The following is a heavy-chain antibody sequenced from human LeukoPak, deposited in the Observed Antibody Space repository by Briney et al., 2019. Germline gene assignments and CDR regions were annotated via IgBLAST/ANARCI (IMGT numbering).Heavy chain of an antibody. Sequence: GGSLRLSCAASGFTFSSCWMSWVRQAPGKGLEWVANIKQDGSEKYYVDSVKGRFTISRDNAKNSLYLQMNSLRAEDTAVYYCARVRLWFGELWVDYWGQGTLVTVSS. CDR1: GFTFSSCW. V-gene: IGHV3-7*01. CDR3: ARVRLWFGELWVDY. D-gene: IGHD3-10*01. CDR2: IKQDGSEK. J-gene: IGHJ4*02.